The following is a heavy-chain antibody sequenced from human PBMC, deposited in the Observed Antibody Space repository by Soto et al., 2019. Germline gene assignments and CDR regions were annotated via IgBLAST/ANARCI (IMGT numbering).Heavy chain of an antibody. Sequence: EVQLLESGGGLIKPRGSLRLSCAASGFTFSSYAMRWVRQAPGKGLEWASAISGSGDSTYYADSVKGRFTISRDNSKNPLYLQMNSLRAEDTAVYYCALRGSGSYFRYWGQGTLVTVSS. V-gene: IGHV3-23*01. CDR3: ALRGSGSYFRY. CDR1: GFTFSSYA. CDR2: ISGSGDST. D-gene: IGHD1-26*01. J-gene: IGHJ4*02.